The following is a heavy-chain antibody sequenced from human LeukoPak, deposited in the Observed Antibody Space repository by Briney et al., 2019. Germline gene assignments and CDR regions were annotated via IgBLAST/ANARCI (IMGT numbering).Heavy chain of an antibody. CDR1: GFTFSNYA. Sequence: GGSLRLSCAASGFTFSNYAMNWVRQAPGKGLEWVSAISGSGGTTYYADSVKGRFTISRDNSKNTLYLQMNSLRAEDTAVYFCAKAVFRYNWFVHYYTMDVWGQGTTVTVSS. V-gene: IGHV3-23*01. J-gene: IGHJ6*02. D-gene: IGHD1-20*01. CDR3: AKAVFRYNWFVHYYTMDV. CDR2: ISGSGGTT.